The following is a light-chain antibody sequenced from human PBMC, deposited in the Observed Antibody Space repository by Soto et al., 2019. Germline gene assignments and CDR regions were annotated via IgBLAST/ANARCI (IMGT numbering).Light chain of an antibody. CDR3: QSYDSSTPWV. V-gene: IGLV2-14*01. CDR1: SSDVGVYNY. Sequence: QSALIQSASVSGSPGQSITTSCTRTSSDVGVYNYLSWYQQRPGKAPKLLIYEVSNRPSGVSYRFSGSKSGNTASLTISTLQAEDEADYYCQSYDSSTPWVFGGGTKLTVL. CDR2: EVS. J-gene: IGLJ3*02.